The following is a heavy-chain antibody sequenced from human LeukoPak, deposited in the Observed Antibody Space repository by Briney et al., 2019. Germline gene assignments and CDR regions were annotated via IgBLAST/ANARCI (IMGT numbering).Heavy chain of an antibody. V-gene: IGHV4-34*01. Sequence: SETLSLTCAVYGGSFSGYYWSWIRQPPGKGLEWIGEINHSGSTNYNPSLKSRVTISVDTSKNQFSLKLSSVTAADTAVYYCARHSGRLRFLERLLSHFDYWGQGTLVTVSS. CDR2: INHSGST. CDR3: ARHSGRLRFLERLLSHFDY. CDR1: GGSFSGYY. D-gene: IGHD3-3*01. J-gene: IGHJ4*02.